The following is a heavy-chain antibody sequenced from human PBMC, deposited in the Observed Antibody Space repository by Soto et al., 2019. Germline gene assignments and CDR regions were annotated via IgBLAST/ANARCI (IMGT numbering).Heavy chain of an antibody. Sequence: GGSLRLSCAASGFSFSIYGMHWVCQAPVKGLEWVAVVSYDGSLKYYADSVKGRFTVSRDNSQNTVYLQMNSLRAEDTAVYYCAKEYYESNSGRFFDSWGHATQVTVTS. CDR1: GFSFSIYG. CDR3: AKEYYESNSGRFFDS. D-gene: IGHD6-19*01. CDR2: VSYDGSLK. J-gene: IGHJ5*01. V-gene: IGHV3-30*18.